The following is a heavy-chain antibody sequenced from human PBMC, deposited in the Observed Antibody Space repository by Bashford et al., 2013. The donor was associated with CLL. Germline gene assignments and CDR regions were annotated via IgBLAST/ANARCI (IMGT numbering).Heavy chain of an antibody. J-gene: IGHJ4*02. V-gene: IGHV1-69*02. CDR3: AASGYFDWFKGLYYFDY. D-gene: IGHD3-9*01. CDR2: IIPILGIA. CDR1: GGTFSSYT. Sequence: SVKVSCKASGGTFSSYTISWVRQAPGQGLEWMGRIIPILGIANYAQKFQERVTITRDMSTSTAYMELSSLRSEDTAVYYCAASGYFDWFKGLYYFDYWGQGTLVTVSS.